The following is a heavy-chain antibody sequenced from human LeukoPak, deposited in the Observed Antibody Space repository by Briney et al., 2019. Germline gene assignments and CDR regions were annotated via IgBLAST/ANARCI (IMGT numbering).Heavy chain of an antibody. CDR3: ARENTVNYYYGMDV. CDR2: INPNSGGT. D-gene: IGHD4-17*01. CDR1: GYTFTGYY. V-gene: IGHV1-2*02. Sequence: ASVKVSCKASGYTFTGYYMHWVRQAPGQGLEWMGWINPNSGGTNYVQKFQGRVTMTRDTSISTAYMELRRLSSDDTAVYYCARENTVNYYYGMDVWGQGTTVTVSS. J-gene: IGHJ6*02.